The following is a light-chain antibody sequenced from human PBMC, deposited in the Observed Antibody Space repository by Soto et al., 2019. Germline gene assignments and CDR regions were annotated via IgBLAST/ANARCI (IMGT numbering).Light chain of an antibody. CDR3: QQFYSSPT. J-gene: IGKJ1*01. Sequence: ELVMTQSPDTLSVSRGERATLLCRASQSVRNNLAWYQQKPGQAPRLLIYGVSTGVPDRFSGSGSGTDFTLTINSLQAEDVAVYYCQQFYSSPTFGQGTKVDIK. CDR1: QSVRNN. CDR2: GVS. V-gene: IGKV3-15*01.